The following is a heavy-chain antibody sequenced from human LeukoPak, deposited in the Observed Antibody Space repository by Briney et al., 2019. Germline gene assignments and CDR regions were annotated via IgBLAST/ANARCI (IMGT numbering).Heavy chain of an antibody. CDR2: ISYDGSNK. CDR1: GFTFSSYG. J-gene: IGHJ2*01. V-gene: IGHV3-30*18. CDR3: AKGGYGYWYFDL. D-gene: IGHD5-18*01. Sequence: GGSLRLSCAASGFTFSSYGMHRVRQAPGKGLEWVAVISYDGSNKYYADSVKGRFTISRDNSKNTLYLQMNSLRAEDTAVYYCAKGGYGYWYFDLWGRGTLVTVSS.